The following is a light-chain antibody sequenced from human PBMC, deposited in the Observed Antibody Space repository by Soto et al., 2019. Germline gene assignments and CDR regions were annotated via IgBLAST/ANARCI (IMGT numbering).Light chain of an antibody. CDR1: SSNIGNNF. Sequence: QSVLTQPPSVSAAPRQKVTISCSGSSSNIGNNFVSWYQHLPGTAPKLLIFENDKLPSGIPDRFSASKSGTSATLGITGLQTGDEADYYCGTWDSSLSAVVFGGGTKVTV. CDR2: END. J-gene: IGLJ3*02. V-gene: IGLV1-51*02. CDR3: GTWDSSLSAVV.